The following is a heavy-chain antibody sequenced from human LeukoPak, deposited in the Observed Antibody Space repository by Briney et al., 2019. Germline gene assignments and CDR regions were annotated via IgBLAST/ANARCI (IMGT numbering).Heavy chain of an antibody. D-gene: IGHD2-8*02. J-gene: IGHJ3*02. Sequence: GGSLRLSCAASGLTFRTYAMSWVRQAPGKGLEWVSSISDSGGELFYADSVKGRFIIFRDNSKNTVYLQINNLSAEDTAVYYCARAWSRVDPFDMWGQGTMVTVSS. CDR1: GLTFRTYA. CDR2: ISDSGGEL. CDR3: ARAWSRVDPFDM. V-gene: IGHV3-23*01.